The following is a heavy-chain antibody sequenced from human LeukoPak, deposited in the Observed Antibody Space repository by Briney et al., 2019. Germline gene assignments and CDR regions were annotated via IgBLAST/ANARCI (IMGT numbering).Heavy chain of an antibody. V-gene: IGHV4-59*12. J-gene: IGHJ3*01. D-gene: IGHD1-26*01. CDR1: GGSISSYY. Sequence: SETLSLTCTVSGGSISSYYWSWIRQPPGKGLEWIGYIYSSGSTSYNPSLKSRVTISVDTSKNQFSLKLSSVTAADTAVYYCASRATKGAFDVWGQGTMVTVSS. CDR3: ASRATKGAFDV. CDR2: IYSSGST.